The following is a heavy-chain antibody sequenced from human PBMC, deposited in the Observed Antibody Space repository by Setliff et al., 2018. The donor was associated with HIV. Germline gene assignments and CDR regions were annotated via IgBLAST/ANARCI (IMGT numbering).Heavy chain of an antibody. CDR2: IRTSGST. D-gene: IGHD5-18*01. CDR3: ARELTVDADMVTRWFDP. V-gene: IGHV4-61*02. CDR1: GDSINSGSYY. Sequence: NPSETLSLTCTVSGDSINSGSYYWSWIRQPAGKGLEWIGRIRTSGSTNYNPSLRSRVTMSLDTSKNNFSLKLSSVTAADTAVYYCARELTVDADMVTRWFDPWGQGTLVTVSS. J-gene: IGHJ5*02.